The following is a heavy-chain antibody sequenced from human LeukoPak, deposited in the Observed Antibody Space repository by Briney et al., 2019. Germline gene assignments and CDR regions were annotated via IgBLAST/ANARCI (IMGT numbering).Heavy chain of an antibody. J-gene: IGHJ2*01. CDR3: AKSGTVTFHWYFDL. D-gene: IGHD4-17*01. CDR2: ISGSGGST. CDR1: GFTFSNYA. Sequence: GGSLRLSCAASGFTFSNYAMNWVRQAPGKGLEWVSAISGSGGSTYYADSVKGRFTISRDNSKNTLYLQMNSLRAEDTAVYYCAKSGTVTFHWYFDLWGRGTLVTVSS. V-gene: IGHV3-23*01.